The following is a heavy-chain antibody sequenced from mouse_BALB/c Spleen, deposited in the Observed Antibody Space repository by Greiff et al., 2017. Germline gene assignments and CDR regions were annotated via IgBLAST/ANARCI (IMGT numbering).Heavy chain of an antibody. CDR1: GFTFSSYT. CDR2: ISNGGGST. CDR3: ARHISSGYQTAWFAY. Sequence: EVKVEESGGGLVQPGGSLKLSCAASGFTFSSYTMSWVRQTPEKRLEWVAYISNGGGSTYYPDTVKGRFTISRDNAKNTLYLQMSSLKSEDTAMYYCARHISSGYQTAWFAYWGQGTLVTVSA. V-gene: IGHV5-12-2*01. J-gene: IGHJ3*01. D-gene: IGHD3-1*01.